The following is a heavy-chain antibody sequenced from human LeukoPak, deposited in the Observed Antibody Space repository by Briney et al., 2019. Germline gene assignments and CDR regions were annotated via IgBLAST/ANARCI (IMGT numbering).Heavy chain of an antibody. D-gene: IGHD3-3*01. CDR2: INSDGSTT. Sequence: GGSLRLSCAASGFTFSSYWMHWVRQAPGKGLVWVSRINSDGSTTTYADSVKGRFTISRDNAQNTLYLQMNSLRGEDTAVYYCARGEIFGATKHDYWGQGTLVTVSS. V-gene: IGHV3-74*01. CDR3: ARGEIFGATKHDY. J-gene: IGHJ4*02. CDR1: GFTFSSYW.